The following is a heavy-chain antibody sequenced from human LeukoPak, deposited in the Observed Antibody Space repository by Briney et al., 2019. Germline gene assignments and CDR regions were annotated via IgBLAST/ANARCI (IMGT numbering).Heavy chain of an antibody. CDR2: ISGSAGST. D-gene: IGHD2/OR15-2a*01. J-gene: IGHJ4*02. CDR1: GFTFSSYA. Sequence: GGSLRPSCAASGFTFSSYAMSWVRQAPGKGLEWVSGISGSAGSTYYADSVKGRFTISRDNSKNTLYLQMNSLRAEDTAVYYCAKDTRIPIVGEFDFWGQGTLVTVSS. CDR3: AKDTRIPIVGEFDF. V-gene: IGHV3-23*01.